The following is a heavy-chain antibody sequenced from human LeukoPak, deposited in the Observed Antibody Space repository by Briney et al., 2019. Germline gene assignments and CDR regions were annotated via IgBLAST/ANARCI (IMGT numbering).Heavy chain of an antibody. CDR3: ATLLKDFDY. V-gene: IGHV1-24*01. Sequence: ASVTVSCTVSGYTLTELSMHWVRQAPGKGLEWMGGFDPEDGETIYAQKFQGRVTMTEDTSTDTAYMELSGLRSEDTAVYYCATLLKDFDYWGQGTLVTVSS. CDR2: FDPEDGET. CDR1: GYTLTELS. D-gene: IGHD2-15*01. J-gene: IGHJ4*02.